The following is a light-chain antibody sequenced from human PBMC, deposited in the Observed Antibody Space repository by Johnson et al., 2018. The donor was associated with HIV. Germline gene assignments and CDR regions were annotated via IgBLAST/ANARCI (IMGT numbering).Light chain of an antibody. J-gene: IGLJ1*01. CDR2: RNN. CDR1: SSNIGSNP. CDR3: GTWDSILTAYV. V-gene: IGLV1-44*01. Sequence: QSVLTQPPSASGTPGQRVTISCSGSSSNIGSNPVNWYQQLPGTAPTLLIYRNNKRPSGVPDRFSGSKSGTSATLAITGLQTEDEADYYCGTWDSILTAYVFGAGTKVTV.